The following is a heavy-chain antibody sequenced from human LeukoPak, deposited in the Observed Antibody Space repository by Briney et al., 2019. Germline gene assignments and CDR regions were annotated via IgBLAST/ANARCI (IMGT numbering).Heavy chain of an antibody. CDR2: ISGSGGST. CDR3: AKDLSRGYSYGYIDY. D-gene: IGHD5-18*01. CDR1: GFTFSNYA. J-gene: IGHJ4*02. V-gene: IGHV3-23*01. Sequence: PGGSLRLSCAASGFTFSNYAMSWVRQAPGKGLEWVSAISGSGGSTYYADSVKGRFTISRENSESALYLQMNSLRAEDTAVYYCAKDLSRGYSYGYIDYWGQGTLVTVSS.